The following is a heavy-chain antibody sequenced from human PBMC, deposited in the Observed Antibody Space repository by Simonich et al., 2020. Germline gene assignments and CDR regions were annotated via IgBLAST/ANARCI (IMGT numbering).Heavy chain of an antibody. CDR2: MNPNSGNT. Sequence: QVQLVQSGAEVKKPGASVKVSCKASGYTFTSYEINWVRQANGQGLEWMGWMNPNSGNTGYEQKFQGRVTITRNTSISTAYMELSSLGSEDTAVYYCARGRGGMSRGYVDYCGQGTLVTVSS. D-gene: IGHD2-15*01. V-gene: IGHV1-8*03. CDR3: ARGRGGMSRGYVDY. J-gene: IGHJ4*02. CDR1: GYTFTSYE.